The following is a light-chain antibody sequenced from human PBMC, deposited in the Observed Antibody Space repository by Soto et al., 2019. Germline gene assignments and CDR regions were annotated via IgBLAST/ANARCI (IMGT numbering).Light chain of an antibody. CDR2: GAS. CDR3: QQRSNWPPVT. Sequence: IELTQSPAPLSVSPGASATLSCRASQSVSSNLAWYQQKPGQPPRLLIYGASTRATGIPARFSGSGSGTDFTLTISSLEPEDFGVYYCQQRSNWPPVTFAGGTKVDIK. V-gene: IGKV3-11*01. J-gene: IGKJ4*01. CDR1: QSVSSN.